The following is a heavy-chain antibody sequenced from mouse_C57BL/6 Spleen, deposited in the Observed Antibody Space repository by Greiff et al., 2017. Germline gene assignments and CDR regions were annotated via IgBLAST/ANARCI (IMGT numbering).Heavy chain of an antibody. J-gene: IGHJ2*01. CDR2: IYPGDGDT. CDR1: GYAFSSSW. V-gene: IGHV1-82*01. Sequence: VMLVESGPELVKPGASVKISCKASGYAFSSSWMNWVKQRPGKGLEWIGRIYPGDGDTNYNGKFKGKATLTADKSSSTAYMQLSSLTSEDSAVYFCARHYGSREYYFDYWGQGTTLTVSS. D-gene: IGHD1-1*01. CDR3: ARHYGSREYYFDY.